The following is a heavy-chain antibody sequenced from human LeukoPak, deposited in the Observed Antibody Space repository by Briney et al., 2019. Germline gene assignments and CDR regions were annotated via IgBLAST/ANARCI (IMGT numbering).Heavy chain of an antibody. CDR2: ISGSGGST. V-gene: IGHV3-23*01. J-gene: IGHJ6*02. D-gene: IGHD6-19*01. CDR1: GFTFSSYA. CDR3: ARAVAGEGYYYYGMDV. Sequence: PGGSLRLSCSASGFTFSSYAMSWVRQAPGKGLEWVSAISGSGGSTYYADSVKGRFTISRDNSKNTLYLQMNSLRAEDTAVYYCARAVAGEGYYYYGMDVWGQGTTVTVSS.